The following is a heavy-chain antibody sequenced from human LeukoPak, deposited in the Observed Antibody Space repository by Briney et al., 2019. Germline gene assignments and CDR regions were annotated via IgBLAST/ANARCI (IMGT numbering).Heavy chain of an antibody. CDR1: GFTFDVYA. CDR3: ASSSAGYSYIHY. J-gene: IGHJ4*02. D-gene: IGHD5-18*01. Sequence: GSLRLSCAASGFTFDVYAMHWVRQTPGKGLEWVSLISWDGGSTYYADSVKGRCTISRDNSKNSLYLQMSSLRPEDTALYYCASSSAGYSYIHYWGQGTLVTVSS. V-gene: IGHV3-43D*03. CDR2: ISWDGGST.